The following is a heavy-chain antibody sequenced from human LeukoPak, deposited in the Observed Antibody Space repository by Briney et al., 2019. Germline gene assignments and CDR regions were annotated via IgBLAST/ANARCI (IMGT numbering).Heavy chain of an antibody. CDR2: VSYDGSNK. CDR1: GFTFSSYG. V-gene: IGHV3-30*03. J-gene: IGHJ5*02. D-gene: IGHD2-21*02. Sequence: GRSLRLSCAASGFTFSSYGMHWVRQPPGKGLEWVAVVSYDGSNKYYADSVKGRFTISRDNSKNTLYLQMNGLRAEDTAVYYCARVQAGDCGGDCYSPWGRGTLVTVSS. CDR3: ARVQAGDCGGDCYSP.